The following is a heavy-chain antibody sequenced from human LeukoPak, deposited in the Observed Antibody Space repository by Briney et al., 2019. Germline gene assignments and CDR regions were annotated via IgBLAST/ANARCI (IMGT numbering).Heavy chain of an antibody. V-gene: IGHV4-61*02. Sequence: SETLSLTCFPSGGSISCGSYYWNWIRQPAGKGLEWIGRIYTSGSTDYNPSLKSRVTISIDTSKNQFSLKLSSVTAADTAVYYCASSNPLSKYYFDYWGQGTLSPSPQ. CDR3: ASSNPLSKYYFDY. D-gene: IGHD3-16*01. J-gene: IGHJ4*02. CDR1: GGSISCGSYY. CDR2: IYTSGST.